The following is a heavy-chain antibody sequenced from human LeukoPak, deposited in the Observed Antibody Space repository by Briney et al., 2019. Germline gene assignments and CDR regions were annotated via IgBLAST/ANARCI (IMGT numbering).Heavy chain of an antibody. CDR2: ITSSGDGT. D-gene: IGHD3-22*01. CDR1: GFTFSIYA. Sequence: QPGGSLRLSCSASGFTFSIYAMSWVRQAPGKGLQWVSSITSSGDGTYYADSVKGRFTISRDNSENMLYLQMSSLRVEDTAVYFCAKDRPNYYGSNGHYYRRDGDYWGQGTLVTVSS. CDR3: AKDRPNYYGSNGHYYRRDGDY. J-gene: IGHJ4*02. V-gene: IGHV3-23*01.